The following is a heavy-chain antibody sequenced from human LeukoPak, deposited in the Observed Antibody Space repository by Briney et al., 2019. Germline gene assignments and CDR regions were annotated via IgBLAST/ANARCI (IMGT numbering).Heavy chain of an antibody. CDR2: IKQDGSEK. V-gene: IGHV3-7*01. CDR3: ARDYDFWSGHYTIYFDY. D-gene: IGHD3-3*01. Sequence: GGSLRLSCAASGFTFSSYWMSWVRQAPGKGLEWVANIKQDGSEKYYVDSVKGRFTISRDSAKNSLYLQMNSLRAEDTAVYYCARDYDFWSGHYTIYFDYWGQGTLVTVSS. CDR1: GFTFSSYW. J-gene: IGHJ4*02.